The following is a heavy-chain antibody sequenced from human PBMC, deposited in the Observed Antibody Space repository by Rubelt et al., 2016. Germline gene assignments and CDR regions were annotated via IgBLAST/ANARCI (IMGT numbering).Heavy chain of an antibody. CDR2: FDPEDGET. Sequence: QVQLVQSVAEVKKPGASVKVSCKVSGYTLTELSMHWVRQAPGKGLEWMGGFDPEDGETIYAQKFQGRVHMTEDTSTDTAYMELSSLRSEDTAVDYCATGIVVVPAHVPSRDYWGQGTLVTVSS. J-gene: IGHJ4*02. CDR1: GYTLTELS. D-gene: IGHD2-2*01. V-gene: IGHV1-24*01. CDR3: ATGIVVVPAHVPSRDY.